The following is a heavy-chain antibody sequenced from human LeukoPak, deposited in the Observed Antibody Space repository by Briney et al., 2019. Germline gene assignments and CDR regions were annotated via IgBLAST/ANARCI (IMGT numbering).Heavy chain of an antibody. CDR3: ARDEGNGDPY. V-gene: IGHV1-3*01. D-gene: IGHD4-17*01. Sequence: ASVKVSCKASGYTFTNYAMHWVRQAPGQRLEWMGWINVGNGNTKYSQKFQDRVTNTRDTSASTAYMELSSLRSEDTAVYYCARDEGNGDPYWGQGTLVTVSS. CDR1: GYTFTNYA. CDR2: INVGNGNT. J-gene: IGHJ4*02.